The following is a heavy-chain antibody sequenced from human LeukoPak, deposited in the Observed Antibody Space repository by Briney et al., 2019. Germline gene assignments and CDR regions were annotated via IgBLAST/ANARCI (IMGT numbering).Heavy chain of an antibody. CDR3: AREGSSRKGAFDI. D-gene: IGHD6-13*01. CDR2: IYYSGST. Sequence: SETLSLTCTVSGGSISSSSYYWGWIRQPPGKGLEWIGSIYYSGSTYYNPSLKNRVTISVDTSKNQFSLKLSSVTAADTAVYYCAREGSSRKGAFDIWGQGTMVTVSS. J-gene: IGHJ3*02. CDR1: GGSISSSSYY. V-gene: IGHV4-39*07.